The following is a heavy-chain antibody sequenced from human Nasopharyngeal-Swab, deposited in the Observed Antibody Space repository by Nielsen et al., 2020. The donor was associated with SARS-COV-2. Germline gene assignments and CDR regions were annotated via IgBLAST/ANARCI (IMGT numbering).Heavy chain of an antibody. J-gene: IGHJ6*03. D-gene: IGHD1-26*01. Sequence: SVKVSCKASNYTFIDYGISWVRQAPGQGLEWMGWISAYSGKTDYAQKFQDRVTMTTDTSTSTAYMELRTLRSDDTAVYYCATGGPLRAYYMDVWGKGTTVSVSS. CDR2: ISAYSGKT. CDR1: NYTFIDYG. V-gene: IGHV1-18*04. CDR3: ATGGPLRAYYMDV.